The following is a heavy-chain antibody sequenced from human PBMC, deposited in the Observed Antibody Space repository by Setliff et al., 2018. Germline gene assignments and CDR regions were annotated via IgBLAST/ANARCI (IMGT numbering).Heavy chain of an antibody. V-gene: IGHV3-11*01. CDR3: ARGHTTVSTGY. Sequence: LRLSCAASGFTFGDYYMSWIRQAPGRGLEWVSYITRSGDAMYYTDSVKGRFTISRDNAKNSLYLQMNSLRAEDTAVYYCARGHTTVSTGYWGQGTLVTVSS. J-gene: IGHJ4*02. CDR1: GFTFGDYY. D-gene: IGHD4-17*01. CDR2: ITRSGDAM.